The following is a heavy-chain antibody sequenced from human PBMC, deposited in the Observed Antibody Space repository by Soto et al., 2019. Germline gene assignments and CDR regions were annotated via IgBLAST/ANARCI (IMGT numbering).Heavy chain of an antibody. D-gene: IGHD3-10*01. CDR3: ASDPLKGYSSWFGD. J-gene: IGHJ4*02. Sequence: QVQLVQSGAEVKKPGSSVKVSCKASGGTFSSYAISWVRQAPGQGLEWMGGIIPIFGTANYAQKYQGGVTITADESTSTAYTELSSLRSEDTAVYYCASDPLKGYSSWFGDWGQGTLVTVSS. CDR2: IIPIFGTA. CDR1: GGTFSSYA. V-gene: IGHV1-69*01.